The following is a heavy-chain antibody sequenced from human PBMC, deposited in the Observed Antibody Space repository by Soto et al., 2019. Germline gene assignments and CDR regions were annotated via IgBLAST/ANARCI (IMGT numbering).Heavy chain of an antibody. D-gene: IGHD3-22*01. V-gene: IGHV1-69*01. CDR3: ARGWGYDSNDYYYAY. CDR2: IIPIFGTA. CDR1: GGTFSRHA. Sequence: QVQLVQSGAEVRKPGSSVKVSCKASGGTFSRHAISWVRQAPGQGLEWMGGIIPIFGTANHAQKFKGRVTIIADESTSKVYMELSSLRSEDTAMYYCARGWGYDSNDYYYAYWGQGSLVIVSS. J-gene: IGHJ4*02.